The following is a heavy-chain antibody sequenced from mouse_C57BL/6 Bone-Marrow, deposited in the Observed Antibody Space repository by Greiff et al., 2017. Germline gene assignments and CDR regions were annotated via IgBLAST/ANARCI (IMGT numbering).Heavy chain of an antibody. CDR3: TGNRIGGFDY. Sequence: VQLQQSGTVLARPGASVKMSCKTSGYTFTSYWMHWVKQRPGQGLEWIGAIYPGNSDTSYNQKFKGKAKLTAVTSASTAYMELSSLTNEDSAVYNSTGNRIGGFDYWGQGTTLTVSS. D-gene: IGHD2-14*01. V-gene: IGHV1-5*01. CDR2: IYPGNSDT. CDR1: GYTFTSYW. J-gene: IGHJ2*01.